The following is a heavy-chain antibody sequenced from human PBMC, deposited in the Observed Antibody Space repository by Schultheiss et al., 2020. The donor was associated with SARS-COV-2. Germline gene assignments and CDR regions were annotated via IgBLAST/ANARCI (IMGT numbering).Heavy chain of an antibody. D-gene: IGHD1-14*01. CDR1: GDSISSGSYY. J-gene: IGHJ4*02. V-gene: IGHV4-61*02. CDR3: ARANRWAFDY. Sequence: SETLSLTCTVSGDSISSGSYYWSWIRQPAGKGLEWIGRIYTSGSTNYNPSLKSRVTISVDTSKNQFSLKLSSVTAADTAVYYCARANRWAFDYWGQGTLLTVSS. CDR2: IYTSGST.